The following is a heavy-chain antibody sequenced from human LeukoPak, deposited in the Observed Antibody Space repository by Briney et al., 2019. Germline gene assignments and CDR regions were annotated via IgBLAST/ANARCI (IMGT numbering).Heavy chain of an antibody. J-gene: IGHJ4*02. Sequence: SETLSLTCTVSGVSISSYYWSWIRQPPGKGLEWIAFFHHSGTTNYNPSLNSRVSISLDTSKNQFSLKLTSVTAADPAVYYCASILYGANGFDYWGQGTQVTVSS. V-gene: IGHV4-59*01. D-gene: IGHD4/OR15-4a*01. CDR1: GVSISSYY. CDR2: FHHSGTT. CDR3: ASILYGANGFDY.